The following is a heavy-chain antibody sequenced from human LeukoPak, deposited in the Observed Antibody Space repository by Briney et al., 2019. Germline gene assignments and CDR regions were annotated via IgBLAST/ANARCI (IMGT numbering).Heavy chain of an antibody. CDR2: ISSSGSTI. J-gene: IGHJ4*02. CDR1: GFTFSDYG. D-gene: IGHD3-22*01. Sequence: GGSLRLSCAVSGFTFSDYGMHWVRQAPGKGLEWVSYISSSGSTIYYADSVKGRFTISRDNAKNSLYLQMNSLRAEDTAVYYCARDGDDSSGYYDSYFDYWGQGTLVTVSS. CDR3: ARDGDDSSGYYDSYFDY. V-gene: IGHV3-11*01.